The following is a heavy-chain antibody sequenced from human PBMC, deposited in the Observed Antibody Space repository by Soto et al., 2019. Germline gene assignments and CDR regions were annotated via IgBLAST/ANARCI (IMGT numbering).Heavy chain of an antibody. CDR2: IYYSGSS. Sequence: ETLSLTCSVSGDSISNYYWNWIRQPPGKGPEWIGYIYYSGSSDYNPSLKSRVSISIGTSKNQFSLKLTSVTAADTAVYYCARVYSRAAAGPWSQGTLVTVSS. V-gene: IGHV4-59*01. CDR1: GDSISNYY. J-gene: IGHJ4*02. D-gene: IGHD2-21*01. CDR3: ARVYSRAAAGP.